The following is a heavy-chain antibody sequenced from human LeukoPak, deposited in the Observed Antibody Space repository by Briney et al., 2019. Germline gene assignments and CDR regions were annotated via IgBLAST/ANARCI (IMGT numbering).Heavy chain of an antibody. Sequence: GGSLRLSCAASGFTFDDYAMHWVRQAPGKGLEWVSGISWNSGSIGYADSVKGRFTISRDNAKNSLYLQMNSLRAEDTALYYCAKDMKWELSTAYFQHWGQGTLVTVSS. J-gene: IGHJ1*01. V-gene: IGHV3-9*01. D-gene: IGHD1-26*01. CDR2: ISWNSGSI. CDR3: AKDMKWELSTAYFQH. CDR1: GFTFDDYA.